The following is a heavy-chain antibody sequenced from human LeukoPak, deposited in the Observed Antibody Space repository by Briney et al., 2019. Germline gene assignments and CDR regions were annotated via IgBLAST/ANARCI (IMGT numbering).Heavy chain of an antibody. D-gene: IGHD5-24*01. J-gene: IGHJ4*02. Sequence: GGSLRLSCAASGFTFSDYWMTWVRQAPGKGLEWVANIKEGGSRKYYVDSVKGRFTISRDNAKNSQYLQMSSLRVEDTAVYYCARMGRLDYWGQGTLVTVSS. CDR2: IKEGGSRK. V-gene: IGHV3-7*01. CDR1: GFTFSDYW. CDR3: ARMGRLDY.